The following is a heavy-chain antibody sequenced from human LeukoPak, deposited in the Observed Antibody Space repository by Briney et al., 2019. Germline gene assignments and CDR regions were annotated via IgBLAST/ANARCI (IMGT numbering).Heavy chain of an antibody. CDR2: IIPIFGTA. CDR1: GGTFSSYA. V-gene: IGHV1-69*06. CDR3: ASATLRCSGGSCYEMDV. Sequence: ASVKVSCKASGGTFSSYAISWVRQAPGQGLEWMGGIIPIFGTANYAQKFRGRLTITADKSTSTAHMELSSLRSEDTAVYYCASATLRCSGGSCYEMDVWGKGTTVTVSS. D-gene: IGHD2-15*01. J-gene: IGHJ6*04.